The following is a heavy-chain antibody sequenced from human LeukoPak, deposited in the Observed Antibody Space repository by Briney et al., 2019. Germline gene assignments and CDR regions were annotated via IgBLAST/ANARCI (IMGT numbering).Heavy chain of an antibody. CDR3: ARESTNGVLFDY. CDR2: LNPNSGGT. D-gene: IGHD2-8*01. V-gene: IGHV1-2*02. CDR1: GYTITGYY. J-gene: IGHJ4*02. Sequence: ASVKVSCKASGYTITGYYMHWVRQAPGQGLEWMGWLNPNSGGTNYAQKFQGRVTMTRDTSISTAYMELSRLRSDDTAVYYCARESTNGVLFDYWGQGTLVTVSS.